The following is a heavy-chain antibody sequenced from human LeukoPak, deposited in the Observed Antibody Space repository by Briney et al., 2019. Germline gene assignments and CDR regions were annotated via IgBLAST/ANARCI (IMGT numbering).Heavy chain of an antibody. J-gene: IGHJ6*02. D-gene: IGHD3-9*01. Sequence: GGSLRLSCAVSGFSVSSFGMSWDRQAPGKGLEWVSYITNGGSTIHHADSVKGRFTISRDNAKKTLYLQMNSLRAEDTAVYYCARSIGLTGGGVDVWGQGTTVTVSS. V-gene: IGHV3-48*03. CDR2: ITNGGSTI. CDR3: ARSIGLTGGGVDV. CDR1: GFSVSSFG.